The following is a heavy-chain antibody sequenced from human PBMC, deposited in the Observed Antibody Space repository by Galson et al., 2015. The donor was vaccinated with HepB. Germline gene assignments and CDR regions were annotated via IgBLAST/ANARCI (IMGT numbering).Heavy chain of an antibody. Sequence: SVKVSCKASGYTFTNFAISWMRQAPGQGLEWMGWMNPNSGTTGYAQKFQGRLTMTRSTSISTAYMELSSLRSEDTAVYYCARGRSCSSTSCFPFDAFHIWGQGTVVTVSS. J-gene: IGHJ3*02. CDR3: ARGRSCSSTSCFPFDAFHI. D-gene: IGHD2-2*01. V-gene: IGHV1-8*01. CDR2: MNPNSGTT. CDR1: GYTFTNFA.